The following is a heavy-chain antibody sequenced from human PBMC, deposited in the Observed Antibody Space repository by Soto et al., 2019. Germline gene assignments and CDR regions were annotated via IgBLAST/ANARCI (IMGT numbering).Heavy chain of an antibody. V-gene: IGHV3-74*01. Sequence: PGGSLRLSCAASGFTFSNYWMHWVRQAPGKGLVWVSRINSDGSSTSYADSVKGRFTMSRDNAKNTLYLQMNSLRAEDTAVYYCGAGQSGYSYVRDWGQGTLVTVSS. CDR3: GAGQSGYSYVRD. D-gene: IGHD5-18*01. J-gene: IGHJ4*02. CDR2: INSDGSST. CDR1: GFTFSNYW.